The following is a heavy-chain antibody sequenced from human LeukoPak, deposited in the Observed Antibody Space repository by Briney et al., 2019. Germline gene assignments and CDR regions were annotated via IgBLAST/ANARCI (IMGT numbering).Heavy chain of an antibody. CDR1: GYTFTSYY. J-gene: IGHJ4*02. CDR3: ARGGLQLLAPLDY. V-gene: IGHV1-46*01. CDR2: INPSAGST. Sequence: AASVNVSCKASGYTFTSYYMHWVRQAPGQGLEWLGIINPSAGSTSYAQKFQGRVTMTRDTSTSTVYMELSSLRSEDTAVYYCARGGLQLLAPLDYWGQGTLVTVSS. D-gene: IGHD5-18*01.